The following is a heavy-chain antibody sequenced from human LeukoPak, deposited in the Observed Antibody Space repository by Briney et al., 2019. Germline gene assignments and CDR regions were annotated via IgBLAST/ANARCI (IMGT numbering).Heavy chain of an antibody. CDR2: IKSDGKT. J-gene: IGHJ1*01. V-gene: IGHV3-74*01. Sequence: GGSLRLSCAASGLTFRSYWMHWLRHAPGKGLVSVSRIKSDGKTNYADSVKGRFTISRDNAKNTVSLQMISLRAEDTGVYYCARAPSEIGGYYPEYFRHWGQGILVTVSS. CDR3: ARAPSEIGGYYPEYFRH. D-gene: IGHD3-22*01. CDR1: GLTFRSYW.